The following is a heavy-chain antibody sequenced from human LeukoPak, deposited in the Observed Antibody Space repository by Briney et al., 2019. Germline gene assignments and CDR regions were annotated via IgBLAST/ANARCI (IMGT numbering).Heavy chain of an antibody. J-gene: IGHJ4*02. CDR1: GFTFSSHW. Sequence: TGGSLRLSCVASGFTFSSHWMSWVRQAQGKGLEWVAHIRQDGSDKYYVDSVKGRFTISRDNAENSLYLQMNSLRVEDTAVYYCARDQLWGGVEFDHWGQGILVTVSS. D-gene: IGHD3-16*01. CDR3: ARDQLWGGVEFDH. CDR2: IRQDGSDK. V-gene: IGHV3-7*01.